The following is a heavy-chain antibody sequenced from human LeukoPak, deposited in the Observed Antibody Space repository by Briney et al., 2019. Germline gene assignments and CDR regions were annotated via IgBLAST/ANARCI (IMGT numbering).Heavy chain of an antibody. V-gene: IGHV3-53*01. CDR2: IYSGGST. CDR1: GFTVSSNY. D-gene: IGHD1-20*01. Sequence: GGSLRLSCAASGFTVSSNYMSWVRQAPGKGLEWFSVIYSGGSTYYADSVKGRFTISRDNSKNTLYLQMNSLRAEDTAVYYCARGGAYNWNDGLFDYWGQGTLVTVSS. J-gene: IGHJ4*02. CDR3: ARGGAYNWNDGLFDY.